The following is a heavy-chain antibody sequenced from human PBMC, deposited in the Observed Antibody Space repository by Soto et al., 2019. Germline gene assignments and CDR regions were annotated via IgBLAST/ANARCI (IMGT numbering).Heavy chain of an antibody. D-gene: IGHD6-13*01. V-gene: IGHV4-34*01. CDR3: ARGDPSSSWYLDLGVRAVAGTYFDY. J-gene: IGHJ4*02. Sequence: SETLSLTCAVYGGSFSGYYWSWIRQPPGKGLEWIGEINHSGSTNYNPSLKSRVTISVDTSKNQFSLKLSSVTAADTAVYYCARGDPSSSWYLDLGVRAVAGTYFDYWGQGTLVTVSS. CDR2: INHSGST. CDR1: GGSFSGYY.